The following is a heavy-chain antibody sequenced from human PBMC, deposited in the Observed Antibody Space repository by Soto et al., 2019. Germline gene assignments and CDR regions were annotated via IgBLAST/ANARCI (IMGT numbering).Heavy chain of an antibody. Sequence: SETLSLTCAVSGGSFRGYFWSWIRQSPDKGLEWIGEINDSGSTYYNPSFKSRLTISVDTSKSQISLTLTSVTAADSAVYYCQGGDFWGKGTRVTVSS. CDR2: INDSGST. J-gene: IGHJ4*02. CDR1: GGSFRGYF. V-gene: IGHV4-34*01. CDR3: QGGDF. D-gene: IGHD3-16*01.